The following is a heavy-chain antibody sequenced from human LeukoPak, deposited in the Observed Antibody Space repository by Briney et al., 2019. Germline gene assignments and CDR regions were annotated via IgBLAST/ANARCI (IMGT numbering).Heavy chain of an antibody. D-gene: IGHD2-21*02. CDR1: GFTFSSYA. J-gene: IGHJ3*01. Sequence: GGSLRLSCAASGFTFSSYAMSWVRQAPGKGLEWVSAISGSGGSTYYADPVKGRFTISRDNSKNTLYLQMNSLRAEDTAVYYCAKDLHIVVVTAGWVFGFWGQGAKVTVSS. CDR3: AKDLHIVVVTAGWVFGF. CDR2: ISGSGGST. V-gene: IGHV3-23*01.